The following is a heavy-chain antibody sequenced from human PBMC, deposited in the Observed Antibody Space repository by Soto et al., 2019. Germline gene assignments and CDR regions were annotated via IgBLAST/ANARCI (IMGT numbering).Heavy chain of an antibody. V-gene: IGHV3-48*02. CDR2: ITSDSSTR. J-gene: IGHJ4*02. CDR1: GFTFSRFG. D-gene: IGHD3-10*01. CDR3: ARDPDGIIDFDY. Sequence: PGGSLRLSCAVSGFTFSRFGMNWVRQAPGKGLEWISYITSDSSTRHYADFVKGRFTISRDNAKNSLYLQMNSLRDEDTAVYFCARDPDGIIDFDYWGQGTQVTVSS.